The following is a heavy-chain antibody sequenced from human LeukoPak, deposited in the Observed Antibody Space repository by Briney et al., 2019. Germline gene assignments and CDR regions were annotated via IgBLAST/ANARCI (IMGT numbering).Heavy chain of an antibody. D-gene: IGHD5-24*01. CDR1: GCTFSSYA. CDR2: IIPIFGTA. V-gene: IGHV1-69*05. J-gene: IGHJ4*02. CDR3: AREGMAMAFGEFDY. Sequence: GSSVKVSCPASGCTFSSYAMSWVRQAPGQGLEWVGRIIPIFGTANYAQKFKGRVTITTDESTSTAYMELSSLRSEDTAVYYCAREGMAMAFGEFDYWGQGTLVTVSS.